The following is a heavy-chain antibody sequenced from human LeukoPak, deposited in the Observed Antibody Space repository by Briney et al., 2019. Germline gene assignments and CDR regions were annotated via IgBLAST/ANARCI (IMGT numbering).Heavy chain of an antibody. Sequence: ASVKVSCKASGYTFTGYYMHWVRQAPGQGLEWMGWINPNSGGTNYAQKFQGRVTMTRDTSISTAYMELSRLRSDDTAVYYCARGRIAARPQGASVDYWGQGTLVTVSS. CDR3: ARGRIAARPQGASVDY. J-gene: IGHJ4*02. CDR2: INPNSGGT. CDR1: GYTFTGYY. D-gene: IGHD6-6*01. V-gene: IGHV1-2*02.